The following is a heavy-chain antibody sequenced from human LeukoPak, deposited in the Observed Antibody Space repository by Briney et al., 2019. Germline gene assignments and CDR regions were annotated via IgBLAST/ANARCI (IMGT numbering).Heavy chain of an antibody. J-gene: IGHJ3*02. CDR2: ISAYNGNT. CDR1: GYTFTSYG. CDR3: ARYRNNYYDSSGYYFAFDI. V-gene: IGHV1-18*01. D-gene: IGHD3-22*01. Sequence: GASVKVSCKASGYTFTSYGISWVRQAPGQGLEWMGWISAYNGNTNYAQKHQGRVTMTTDTSTSTAYMELRSLRSDDTAVYYCARYRNNYYDSSGYYFAFDIWGQGTMVTISS.